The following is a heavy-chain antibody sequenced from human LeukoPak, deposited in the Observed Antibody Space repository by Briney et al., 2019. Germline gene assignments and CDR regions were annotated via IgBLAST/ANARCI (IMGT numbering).Heavy chain of an antibody. CDR3: ARDRVGATCLDY. D-gene: IGHD1-26*01. CDR2: IHYSGIT. Sequence: PSETLSLTCTVSGGSISSSNYYWGWIRQPPGKGLEWIGTIHYSGITYYNPSLRSRVTISADTSKNQFSLKLSSVTAADTAVYYCARDRVGATCLDYWGQGTLVTVSS. CDR1: GGSISSSNYY. J-gene: IGHJ4*02. V-gene: IGHV4-39*07.